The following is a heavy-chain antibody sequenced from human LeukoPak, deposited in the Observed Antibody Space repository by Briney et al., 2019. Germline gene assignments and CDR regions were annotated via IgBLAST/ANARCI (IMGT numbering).Heavy chain of an antibody. J-gene: IGHJ5*02. V-gene: IGHV4-59*08. Sequence: SEALSLTCTVSGGSISSYYWSWIRQPPGKGLEWIGYIYYSGSINYNPSLKSRITMSVDTSKNQFSLKLSSVTAADTAVYYCARRRGSYLGAWFDPWGQGTLVTVSS. D-gene: IGHD1-26*01. CDR2: IYYSGSI. CDR1: GGSISSYY. CDR3: ARRRGSYLGAWFDP.